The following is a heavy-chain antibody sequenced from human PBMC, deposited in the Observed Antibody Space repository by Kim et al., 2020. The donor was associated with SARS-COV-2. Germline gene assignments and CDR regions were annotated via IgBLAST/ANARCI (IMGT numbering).Heavy chain of an antibody. Sequence: SETLSLTCTVSGGSISSGGYYWSWIRQHPGKGLEWIGYIYYSGSTYYNPSLKSRVTISVDTSKNQFSLKLSSVTAADTAVYYCARALVSWGVIIRHFGYWGQGPLVTVSS. CDR3: ARALVSWGVIIRHFGY. V-gene: IGHV4-31*03. CDR1: GGSISSGGYY. J-gene: IGHJ4*02. D-gene: IGHD3-10*01. CDR2: IYYSGST.